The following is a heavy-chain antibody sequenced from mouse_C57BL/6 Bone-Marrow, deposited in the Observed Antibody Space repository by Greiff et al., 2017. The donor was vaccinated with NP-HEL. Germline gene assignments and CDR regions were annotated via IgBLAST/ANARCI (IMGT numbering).Heavy chain of an antibody. V-gene: IGHV1-61*01. CDR1: GYTFTSYW. CDR2: IYPSDSET. Sequence: QVQLQQSGAELVRPGSSVKLSCKASGYTFTSYWMDWVKQRPGQGLEWIGNIYPSDSETHYNQKFKDKATLTVDKSSSTAYMQLSSLTSEDSAVYYCARFAYYSTWFAYWGQGTLVTVSA. CDR3: ARFAYYSTWFAY. J-gene: IGHJ3*01. D-gene: IGHD2-5*01.